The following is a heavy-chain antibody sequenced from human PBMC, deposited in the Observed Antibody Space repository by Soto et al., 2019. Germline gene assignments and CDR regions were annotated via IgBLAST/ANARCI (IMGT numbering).Heavy chain of an antibody. CDR3: AHKRQPQGLYASNRFDP. Sequence: QITLKESGPTLVKPTQTLTLTCVFSGFSLSTSGVAVGWFRQPPGKAPEWLGVIYWDEEKRYSPSLKSRLTIIKEPSKNQVFLKLTNIDPVETATYFCAHKRQPQGLYASNRFDPWGQGVLVTVSS. J-gene: IGHJ5*02. CDR2: IYWDEEK. CDR1: GFSLSTSGVA. V-gene: IGHV2-5*02. D-gene: IGHD2-8*01.